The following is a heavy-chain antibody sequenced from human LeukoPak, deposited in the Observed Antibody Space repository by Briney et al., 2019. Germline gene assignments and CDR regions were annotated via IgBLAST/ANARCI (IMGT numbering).Heavy chain of an antibody. CDR2: ISAYNGNT. J-gene: IGHJ4*02. CDR1: GYTFTSYG. V-gene: IGHV1-18*01. D-gene: IGHD3-10*01. Sequence: ASVKVSCKASGYTFTSYGISWVRQAPGQGLEWMGWISAYNGNTNYAQKLQGRVTMTTDTSTSTAYMELRSLRSDDTAVYYCARSRVRGVITQPLDYWGQGTLVTVSS. CDR3: ARSRVRGVITQPLDY.